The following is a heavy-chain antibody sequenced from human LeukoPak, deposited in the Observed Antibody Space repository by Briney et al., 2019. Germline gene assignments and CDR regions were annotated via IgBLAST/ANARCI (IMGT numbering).Heavy chain of an antibody. V-gene: IGHV1-18*01. D-gene: IGHD6-6*01. Sequence: GASVKVSCKASGYTFSNYGITWVRQAPGQGLEWMGWISGYNGNTNYAQKFQGRVTMTEDTSTDTAYMELSSLRSEDTAVYYCATVFVAARLRDAFDIWGQGTMVTVPS. CDR3: ATVFVAARLRDAFDI. J-gene: IGHJ3*02. CDR2: ISGYNGNT. CDR1: GYTFSNYG.